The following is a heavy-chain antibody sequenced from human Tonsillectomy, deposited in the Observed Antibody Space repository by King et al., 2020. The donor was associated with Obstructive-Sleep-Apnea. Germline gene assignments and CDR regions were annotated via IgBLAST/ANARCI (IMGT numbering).Heavy chain of an antibody. CDR2: IKQDGGEK. CDR1: GFTFTSYW. Sequence: VQLVESGGGLVQPGGSLRLSCAASGFTFTSYWMSWVRQAPGKGLEWVANIKQDGGEKYYVDSVKGRFSISRDNAKNSLYLQMNRLRAEDTAVYYCARDDGRDYDILTGSYSYYYGMDVWGQGTTVTVSS. D-gene: IGHD3-9*01. V-gene: IGHV3-7*03. J-gene: IGHJ6*02. CDR3: ARDDGRDYDILTGSYSYYYGMDV.